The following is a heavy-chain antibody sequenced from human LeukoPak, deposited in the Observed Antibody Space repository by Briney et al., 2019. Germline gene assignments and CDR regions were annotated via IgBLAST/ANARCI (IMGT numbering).Heavy chain of an antibody. Sequence: GGSLRLSCAASGFTFSSYAMHWVRQAPGKGLEWVAVISYDGSNKYYADSVKGRFTISRDNSKNTLYLQMNSLRAEDTAVYYCARDRVVGATTSGGFFYWGQGTLVTVSS. CDR2: ISYDGSNK. V-gene: IGHV3-30-3*01. J-gene: IGHJ4*02. CDR1: GFTFSSYA. D-gene: IGHD1-26*01. CDR3: ARDRVVGATTSGGFFY.